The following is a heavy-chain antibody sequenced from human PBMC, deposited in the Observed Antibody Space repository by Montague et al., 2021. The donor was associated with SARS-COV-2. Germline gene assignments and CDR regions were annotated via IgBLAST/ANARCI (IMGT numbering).Heavy chain of an antibody. CDR3: ARHGGHGAFDI. Sequence: SETLSLTCTASGGSIGANYRSWIRQPPGKGLEWIVYIDNSGSTNHNPSLESRVTMSVDTSKNQYSLKLNSVTAADTAAYYCARHGGHGAFDIWGRGTMVTVSS. D-gene: IGHD4-23*01. CDR2: IDNSGST. V-gene: IGHV4-59*01. CDR1: GGSIGANY. J-gene: IGHJ3*02.